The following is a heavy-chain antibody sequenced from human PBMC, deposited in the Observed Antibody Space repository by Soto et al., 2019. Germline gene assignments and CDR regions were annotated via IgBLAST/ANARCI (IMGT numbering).Heavy chain of an antibody. J-gene: IGHJ3*02. V-gene: IGHV1-69*13. Sequence: SVKVSCKASGGTFSSYAISWVRQAPGQGLEWMGGIIPIFGTANYAQKFQGRVTIAADESTSTAYMELSSLRSEDTAVYYCARVPLGGAAAAGTGAFDIWGQGTMVTVSS. CDR1: GGTFSSYA. CDR2: IIPIFGTA. D-gene: IGHD6-13*01. CDR3: ARVPLGGAAAAGTGAFDI.